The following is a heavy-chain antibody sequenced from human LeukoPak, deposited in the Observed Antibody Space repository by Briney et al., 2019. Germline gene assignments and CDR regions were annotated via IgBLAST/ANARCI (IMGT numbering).Heavy chain of an antibody. J-gene: IGHJ3*02. V-gene: IGHV3-64*01. CDR3: ARDGVYCSGGSCYSVSAFDI. CDR1: GFTFSSYA. CDR2: ISSNGGST. D-gene: IGHD2-15*01. Sequence: GGSLRLSCAASGFTFSSYAMHWVRQAPGKGPEYVSAISSNGGSTYYANSVKGRFTISRDNSKNTLYLQMGSLRAEDMAVYYCARDGVYCSGGSCYSVSAFDIWGQGTMVTVSS.